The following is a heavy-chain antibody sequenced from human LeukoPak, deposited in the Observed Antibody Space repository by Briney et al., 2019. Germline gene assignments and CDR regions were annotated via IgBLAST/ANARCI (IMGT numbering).Heavy chain of an antibody. J-gene: IGHJ4*02. V-gene: IGHV3-23*01. CDR2: ISGSGGST. D-gene: IGHD3-22*01. CDR3: AKPARTRNYYDSSGYFDY. Sequence: GGSLRLSRAASGFTFSSYAMSWVRQAPGKGLEWVSAISGSGGSTYYADSVKGRFTISRDNSKNTLYLQMNSLRAEDTAVYYCAKPARTRNYYDSSGYFDYWGQGTLVTVSS. CDR1: GFTFSSYA.